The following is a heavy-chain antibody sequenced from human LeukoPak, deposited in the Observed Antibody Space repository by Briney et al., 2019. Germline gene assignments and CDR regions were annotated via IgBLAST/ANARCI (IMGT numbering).Heavy chain of an antibody. CDR1: GGTFSSYA. CDR2: ITPIFGTA. J-gene: IGHJ5*02. V-gene: IGHV1-69*13. Sequence: GASVKVSCKASGGTFSSYAISWVRQAPGQGLEWMGGITPIFGTANYAQKFQGRVTITADESTSTAYMELSSLRSEDTAVYYCARVPVIAGAELNWFDPWGQGTLVTVSS. CDR3: ARVPVIAGAELNWFDP. D-gene: IGHD6-19*01.